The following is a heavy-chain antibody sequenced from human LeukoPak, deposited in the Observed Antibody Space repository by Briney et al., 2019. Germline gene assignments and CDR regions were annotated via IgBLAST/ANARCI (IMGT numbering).Heavy chain of an antibody. D-gene: IGHD6-19*01. CDR1: GGSFSGYY. CDR3: AAPRRYSSGWYSPLNWFDP. CDR2: IYYSRST. J-gene: IGHJ5*02. Sequence: SETLSLTCAVYGGSFSGYYWSWIRQPPGKGLEWIGSIYYSRSTYYNPSLKSRVTISVDTSKNQFSLKLSSVTAADTAVYYCAAPRRYSSGWYSPLNWFDPWGQGTLVTVSS. V-gene: IGHV4-34*01.